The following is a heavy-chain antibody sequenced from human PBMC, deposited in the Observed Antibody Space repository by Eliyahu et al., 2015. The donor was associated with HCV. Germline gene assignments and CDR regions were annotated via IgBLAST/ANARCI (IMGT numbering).Heavy chain of an antibody. CDR3: ARLQSYSYGLNWFDP. Sequence: QLQLQESGPGLVKPSETLSLTCTVSGGSISSSSYYWGWIRQPPGKGLEWIGSIYYSGSTYYNPSLKSRVTISVDTSKNQFSLKLSSVTAADTAVYYCARLQSYSYGLNWFDPWGQGTLVTVSS. CDR1: GGSISSSSYY. J-gene: IGHJ5*02. CDR2: IYYSGST. D-gene: IGHD5-18*01. V-gene: IGHV4-39*01.